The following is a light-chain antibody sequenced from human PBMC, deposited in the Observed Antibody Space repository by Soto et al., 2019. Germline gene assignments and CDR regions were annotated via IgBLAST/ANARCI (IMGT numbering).Light chain of an antibody. J-gene: IGLJ1*01. Sequence: QALLTQPAPVPGAPGQSITISCTGTSTDIGAYNYVSWYQQHPGKAPKLLIYEVTNRPSGVSNRFAGSKSGNTVSLTISGLQAEDEANYYCNSYTTLSNRVFGTGAKVT. CDR1: STDIGAYNY. V-gene: IGLV2-14*01. CDR3: NSYTTLSNRV. CDR2: EVT.